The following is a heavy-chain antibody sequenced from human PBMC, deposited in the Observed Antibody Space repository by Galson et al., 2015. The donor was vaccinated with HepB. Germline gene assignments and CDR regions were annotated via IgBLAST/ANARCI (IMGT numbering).Heavy chain of an antibody. CDR1: GFPFNIYT. J-gene: IGHJ4*02. CDR2: ILSDGNT. Sequence: FLRLSCAASGFPFNIYTMGWVRQAPGKGLEWVSAILSDGNTYYTDSVKGRFTISRDNSKNTLDLRMNSLRVEDTAVYFCARRVSGNFDLWGQGTLVTVSS. D-gene: IGHD3-10*01. V-gene: IGHV3-23*01. CDR3: ARRVSGNFDL.